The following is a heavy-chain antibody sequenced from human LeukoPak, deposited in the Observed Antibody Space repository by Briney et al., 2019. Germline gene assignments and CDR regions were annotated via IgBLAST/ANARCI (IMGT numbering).Heavy chain of an antibody. Sequence: SETLSLTCTVSGDSISSGGNYWSWIRQSPGKGLEWIGYIHHSGNHYNNPSLKSRVTISVDTSKNQFSLKLSSVTAADTAVYYCARVWIQLWLTIDPWGQGTLVTVSS. CDR1: GDSISSGGNY. CDR2: IHHSGNH. J-gene: IGHJ5*02. V-gene: IGHV4-30-2*06. D-gene: IGHD5-18*01. CDR3: ARVWIQLWLTIDP.